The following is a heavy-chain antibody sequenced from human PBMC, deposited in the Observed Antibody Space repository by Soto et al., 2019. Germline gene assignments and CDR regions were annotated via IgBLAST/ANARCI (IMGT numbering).Heavy chain of an antibody. CDR1: GYSFTSYW. CDR3: ARRGGNCSGGSCHYAFYI. CDR2: IYPGDSDT. V-gene: IGHV5-51*03. J-gene: IGHJ3*02. D-gene: IGHD2-15*01. Sequence: EVQLVQSGAEVKKPGESLKISCKGSGYSFTSYWIGWVRQMPGKGLEWMGIIYPGDSDTRYSPSFQGQVTISADKSISTAYLQWSSLKASDTAMYYCARRGGNCSGGSCHYAFYIWGQGTMVTVSS.